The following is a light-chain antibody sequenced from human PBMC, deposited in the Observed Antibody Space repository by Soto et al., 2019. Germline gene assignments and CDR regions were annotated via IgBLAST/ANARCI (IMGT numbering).Light chain of an antibody. Sequence: AIQLTQSPSSLSASVGDRVTITCRASQDIRGALAWYQQKPGKAPKFLIFDVSILQSGVPSRFSGSGSGTDFTLTISSLQPEDFGTYYCQQFNTYPITFGQGTRLEIK. V-gene: IGKV1-13*02. CDR3: QQFNTYPIT. J-gene: IGKJ5*01. CDR1: QDIRGA. CDR2: DVS.